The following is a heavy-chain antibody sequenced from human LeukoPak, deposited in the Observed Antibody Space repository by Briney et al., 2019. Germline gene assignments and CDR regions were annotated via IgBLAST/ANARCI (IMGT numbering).Heavy chain of an antibody. CDR2: INHSGST. CDR3: ARGVVAALFDY. D-gene: IGHD2-15*01. CDR1: GGSFSGYY. J-gene: IGHJ4*02. V-gene: IGHV4-34*01. Sequence: SETLSLTCAVYGGSFSGYYWSWIRQPPGKGLEWIGEINHSGSTNYNPSLKSRVTISVDTSKNQFSLKLSSVTAADTAVYYCARGVVAALFDYWGQGTLVTVSS.